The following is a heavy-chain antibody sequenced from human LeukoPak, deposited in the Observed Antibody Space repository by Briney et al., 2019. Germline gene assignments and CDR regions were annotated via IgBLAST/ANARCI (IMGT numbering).Heavy chain of an antibody. CDR3: ARDWSAAFWGVVGY. CDR1: GFTFSSYS. Sequence: PGGSLRLSCAASGFTFSSYSMNWVRQAPGKGLEWVSYISSSSSTIYYADSVKGRFTISRDNAKNSLYLQMNSLRAEDTAVYYCARDWSAAFWGVVGYWGQGTLVTVSS. CDR2: ISSSSSTI. D-gene: IGHD3-16*01. V-gene: IGHV3-48*01. J-gene: IGHJ4*02.